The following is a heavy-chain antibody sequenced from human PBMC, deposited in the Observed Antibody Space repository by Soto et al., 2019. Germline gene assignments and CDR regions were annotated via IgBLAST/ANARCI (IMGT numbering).Heavy chain of an antibody. J-gene: IGHJ6*03. D-gene: IGHD2-8*01. CDR3: ARMPLMAYYVDV. V-gene: IGHV4-31*03. CDR1: GGSISSGNYY. Sequence: SETLSLTCTVSGGSISSGNYYWIWIRQHPGEGLEWIGYIYYSGSTYYNPSLKSRVTISVDTSKSQFSLKLSSVTAADTAVYYCARMPLMAYYVDVWGKGTTVTVSS. CDR2: IYYSGST.